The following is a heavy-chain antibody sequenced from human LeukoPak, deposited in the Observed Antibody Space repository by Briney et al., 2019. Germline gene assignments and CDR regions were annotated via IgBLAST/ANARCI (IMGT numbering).Heavy chain of an antibody. D-gene: IGHD6-13*01. V-gene: IGHV3-30*02. CDR2: IRYEGSNK. Sequence: GGSLRFSCAASGFPFSSYAMHWVRQAPGKGLEWVAFIRYEGSNKYYADSVKGRFTSSRGNSKNTLYLQMNSLRAEDTAVYYCARYGSNWSLDYWGQGTLVTVSS. J-gene: IGHJ4*02. CDR1: GFPFSSYA. CDR3: ARYGSNWSLDY.